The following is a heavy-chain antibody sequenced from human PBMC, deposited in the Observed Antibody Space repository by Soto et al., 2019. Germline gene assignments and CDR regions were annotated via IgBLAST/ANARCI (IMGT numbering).Heavy chain of an antibody. D-gene: IGHD3-10*01. CDR1: GFTFSSYG. CDR3: ANDLIIIPGAKGLDY. J-gene: IGHJ4*02. Sequence: GGSLRLSCAASGFTFSSYGMHWVRQAPGKGLEWVAVIWYDGSNKYYADSVKGRFTISRDNSKNTLYLQMNSLRAEDTAVYYCANDLIIIPGAKGLDYWGQGALVTVSS. CDR2: IWYDGSNK. V-gene: IGHV3-33*06.